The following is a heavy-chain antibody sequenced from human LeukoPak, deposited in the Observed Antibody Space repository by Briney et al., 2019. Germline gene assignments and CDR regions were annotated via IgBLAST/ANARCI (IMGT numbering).Heavy chain of an antibody. Sequence: SETLSLTCTVSGGAISNTSYYWGWIRQPPGNGLEWIGSASYSGSTYYNPSLESRVIISVDTSKNQFSLRLSSVTAADTAIYYCARHPWDDYGPNWFDPWGQGTLVTVSS. CDR3: ARHPWDDYGPNWFDP. J-gene: IGHJ5*02. CDR1: GGAISNTSYY. V-gene: IGHV4-39*01. CDR2: ASYSGST. D-gene: IGHD4-17*01.